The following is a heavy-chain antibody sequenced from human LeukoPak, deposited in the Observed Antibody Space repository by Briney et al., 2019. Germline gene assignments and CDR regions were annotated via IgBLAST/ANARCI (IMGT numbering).Heavy chain of an antibody. D-gene: IGHD6-13*01. CDR1: GFTFRDYW. J-gene: IGHJ4*02. CDR3: ARAGGTSWADY. CDR2: VKQDGTEK. Sequence: GGSLRRSCEASGFTFRDYWMTWVRQAPGKGLEWVANVKQDGTEKFYVDSVKGRFTISRDNGKNSLYLQMNSLRVEDTAIYYCARAGGTSWADYWGQGTLVTVSS. V-gene: IGHV3-7*01.